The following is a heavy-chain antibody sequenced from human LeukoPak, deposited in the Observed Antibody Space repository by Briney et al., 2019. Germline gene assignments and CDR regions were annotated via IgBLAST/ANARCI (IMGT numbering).Heavy chain of an antibody. CDR3: ARVGSSGWYVHPTLDY. Sequence: ASVKVSCKASGYTFTGHYMHWVRQAPGQGLEWMGWINPNSGDTNYAQKFQGRVTVTRDTSISTAYMELSRLRSDDTAVYYCARVGSSGWYVHPTLDYWGQGTLVTVSS. CDR1: GYTFTGHY. CDR2: INPNSGDT. D-gene: IGHD6-19*01. J-gene: IGHJ4*02. V-gene: IGHV1-2*02.